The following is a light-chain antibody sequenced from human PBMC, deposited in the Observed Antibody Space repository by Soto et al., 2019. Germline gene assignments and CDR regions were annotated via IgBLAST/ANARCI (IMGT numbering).Light chain of an antibody. CDR1: QSISNW. CDR2: DAS. CDR3: QQYNSFWT. J-gene: IGKJ1*01. V-gene: IGKV1-5*01. Sequence: DIQMTQSPSTLSVSVGDRVTITCRASQSISNWLAWYQQKPGKAPRLLIYDASYLERGVPSRFSGSGSGAEFTLTISDLQPDDLATYYCQQYNSFWTFGQGTKVE.